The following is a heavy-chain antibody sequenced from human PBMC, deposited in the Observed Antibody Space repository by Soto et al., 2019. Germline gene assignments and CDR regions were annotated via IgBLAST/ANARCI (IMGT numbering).Heavy chain of an antibody. V-gene: IGHV4-34*01. J-gene: IGHJ4*02. Sequence: SETLSLTCAVYGGSFSGYYWSWIRQPPGKGLEWIGEINHSGSTNYNPSLKSRVTISVDTSKNQFSLKLSSVTAADTAVYHCARHSSNDYSNYGFDYWGQGTLVTVSS. CDR2: INHSGST. CDR1: GGSFSGYY. D-gene: IGHD4-4*01. CDR3: ARHSSNDYSNYGFDY.